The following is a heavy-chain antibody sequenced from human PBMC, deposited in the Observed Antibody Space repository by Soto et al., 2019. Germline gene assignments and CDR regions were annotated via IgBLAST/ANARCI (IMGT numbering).Heavy chain of an antibody. CDR3: ASSSWQRYHYGMDV. Sequence: TLSLTCTVSGGSSISGGYYWSWIRQHPGKGLEWIGYIYYSGSTYYNPSLKSRVTISVDTSKNQFSLKLSSVTAADTAVYYCASSSWQRYHYGMDVWGQGTTVTVSS. CDR2: IYYSGST. D-gene: IGHD6-13*01. CDR1: GGSSISGGYY. V-gene: IGHV4-31*03. J-gene: IGHJ6*02.